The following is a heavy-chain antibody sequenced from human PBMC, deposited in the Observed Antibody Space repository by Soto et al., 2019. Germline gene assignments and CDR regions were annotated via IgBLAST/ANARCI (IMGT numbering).Heavy chain of an antibody. CDR2: IYYSGST. V-gene: IGHV4-39*01. J-gene: IGHJ4*02. Sequence: SETLSLTCTVSGDSISSSTYHWGWIRQPPGKGLEWIGSIYYSGSTYYNPSLKSRVTISVDMSKNQFSLNLNSVTAADTAVYYCARNGADSYGWVSSWGQRTLVTVSS. CDR3: ARNGADSYGWVSS. CDR1: GDSISSSTYH. D-gene: IGHD5-18*01.